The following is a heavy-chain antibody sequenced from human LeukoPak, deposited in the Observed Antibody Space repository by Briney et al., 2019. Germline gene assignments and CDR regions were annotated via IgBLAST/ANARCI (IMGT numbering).Heavy chain of an antibody. D-gene: IGHD3-3*01. CDR2: IIPIFGTA. CDR3: ARTRFLEWLSYPQDYYYMDV. V-gene: IGHV1-69*05. CDR1: GGTFSSYA. J-gene: IGHJ6*03. Sequence: SVKVSCKASGGTFSSYAISWVRQAPGQGLEWMGGIIPIFGTANYAQKFQGRVTITMDGSTSTAYMELSSLRSEDTAVYYCARTRFLEWLSYPQDYYYMDVWGKGTTVTVSS.